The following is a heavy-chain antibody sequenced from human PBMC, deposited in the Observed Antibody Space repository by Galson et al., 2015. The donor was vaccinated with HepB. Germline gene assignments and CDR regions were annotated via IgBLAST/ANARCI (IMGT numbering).Heavy chain of an antibody. CDR1: GFSFKNYE. J-gene: IGHJ4*02. CDR3: ARDRVDAGSGSLSFDY. V-gene: IGHV3-48*03. CDR2: ISSRGSTV. Sequence: LRLSCAASGFSFKNYEMNWVRQAPGKGLEWVAYISSRGSTVNYADSVKGRFTISRDNAKDSLYLQINSLTVGDTAVYFCARDRVDAGSGSLSFDYWGQGTLVTVSS. D-gene: IGHD3-10*01.